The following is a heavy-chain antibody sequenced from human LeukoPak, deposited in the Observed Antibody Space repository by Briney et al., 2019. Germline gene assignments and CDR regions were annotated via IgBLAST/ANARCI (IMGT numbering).Heavy chain of an antibody. J-gene: IGHJ6*02. CDR2: ISAYNGNT. Sequence: ASVKVSCKASGYTFTSYGISWVRQAPGQGLEWMGWISAYNGNTNYAQKLQGRVTMTTDTSTSTAYMELRSLRSDDTAVYYCARDRLRSGYYGMDVWGQGTTVTVSS. V-gene: IGHV1-18*01. CDR3: ARDRLRSGYYGMDV. CDR1: GYTFTSYG. D-gene: IGHD4-17*01.